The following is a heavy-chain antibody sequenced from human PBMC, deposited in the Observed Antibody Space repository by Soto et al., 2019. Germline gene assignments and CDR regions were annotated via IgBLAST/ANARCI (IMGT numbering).Heavy chain of an antibody. V-gene: IGHV4-59*01. J-gene: IGHJ4*02. CDR3: ARGRSYCGGDCYSDYFAY. D-gene: IGHD2-21*02. CDR1: GGFSSSYY. CDR2: VYYGGIT. Sequence: SETLSLTCTFSGGFSSSYYWTWIRQPPGEELEWIGFVYYGGITNYNPSLESRVTISVDTSEDQFSLKLNSVTAADTAVYYCARGRSYCGGDCYSDYFAYGAQGTPVTVS.